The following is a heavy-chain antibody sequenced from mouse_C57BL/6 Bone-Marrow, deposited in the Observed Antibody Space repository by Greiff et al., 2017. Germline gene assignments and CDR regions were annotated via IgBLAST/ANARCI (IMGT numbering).Heavy chain of an antibody. CDR3: ARRGSSYMYYFDY. Sequence: QVQLQQPGAELVKPGASVKLSCKASGYTFTSYWMHWVKQRPGRGLEWIGRIDPNSGGTKYNEKFKSKATLTVDKPASTAYTQLSSLTSEDSAVYYCARRGSSYMYYFDYWGQGTTLTVSS. CDR2: IDPNSGGT. CDR1: GYTFTSYW. V-gene: IGHV1-72*01. J-gene: IGHJ2*01. D-gene: IGHD1-1*01.